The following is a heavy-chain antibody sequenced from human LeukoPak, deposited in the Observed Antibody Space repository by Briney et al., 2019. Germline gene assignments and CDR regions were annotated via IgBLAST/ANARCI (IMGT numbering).Heavy chain of an antibody. CDR1: GYTFTGYY. V-gene: IGHV1-2*02. D-gene: IGHD4-11*01. Sequence: ASVKVSCKASGYTFTGYYMHWVRHAPGQGLEWKGWINPNSGGTTYAQKFQGSVTMTRDTSISTAYMELRRLRADDTAVYYCARDRGDYSKSGWGQGTLVTVSS. CDR2: INPNSGGT. J-gene: IGHJ4*02. CDR3: ARDRGDYSKSG.